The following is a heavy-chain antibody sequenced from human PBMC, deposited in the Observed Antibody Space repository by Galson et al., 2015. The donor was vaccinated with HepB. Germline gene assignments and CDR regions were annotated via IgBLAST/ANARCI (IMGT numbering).Heavy chain of an antibody. D-gene: IGHD3-10*01. V-gene: IGHV6-1*01. CDR2: TYYRSKWHN. CDR1: GDSVSSHIAA. CDR3: TRDQLGFIY. Sequence: CAISGDSVSSHIAAWNWVRQSPSRGLEWLGRTYYRSKWHNDYAPSVNSRITIDADTSKNQFSLQLNSMTPEDTAVYYCTRDQLGFIYWGQGTLVTVSS. J-gene: IGHJ4*02.